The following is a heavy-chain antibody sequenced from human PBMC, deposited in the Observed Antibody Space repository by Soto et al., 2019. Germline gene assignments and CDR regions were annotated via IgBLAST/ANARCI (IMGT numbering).Heavy chain of an antibody. J-gene: IGHJ5*02. CDR3: ARGYDYNWFDP. V-gene: IGHV3-74*01. CDR2: INSDGTST. Sequence: EVQLVESGGGLVQPGGSLRLSCAASGFTFSSYWMHWVRQGPGKGLVWVSRINSDGTSTTYADSVRGRFTISRDNAKNTLYLHMNSLRVEDTAVYYCARGYDYNWFDPGGQGTLVTVSS. D-gene: IGHD5-12*01. CDR1: GFTFSSYW.